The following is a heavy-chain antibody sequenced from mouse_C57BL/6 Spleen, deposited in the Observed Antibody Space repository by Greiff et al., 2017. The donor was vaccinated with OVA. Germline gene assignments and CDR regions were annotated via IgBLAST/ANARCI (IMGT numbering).Heavy chain of an antibody. Sequence: EVQGVESGGGLVKPGGSLKLSCAASGFTFSDYGMHWVRQAPEKGLEWVAYISSGSSTIYYAATVKGRFTISKYNAKNTLFLQMTSLRSEDTAMYYCARQFSYAMDYWGQGTSVTVSS. J-gene: IGHJ4*01. CDR3: ARQFSYAMDY. CDR1: GFTFSDYG. V-gene: IGHV5-17*01. CDR2: ISSGSSTI.